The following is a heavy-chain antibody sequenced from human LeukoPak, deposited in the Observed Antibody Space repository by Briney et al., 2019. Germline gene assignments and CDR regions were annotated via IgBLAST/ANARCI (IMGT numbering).Heavy chain of an antibody. J-gene: IGHJ6*03. CDR1: GFTFSSYG. CDR3: TRGFSSSGYFPYYMDV. CDR2: IWYDGSNE. V-gene: IGHV3-33*01. Sequence: HPGGSLRLSCAASGFTFSSYGMHWVRQAPGKGLEWLALIWYDGSNEYYADSVKGRFTISRDNSKNTLYLQMNSLRAEDTAVYYCTRGFSSSGYFPYYMDVWGKGTTVTVSS. D-gene: IGHD3-22*01.